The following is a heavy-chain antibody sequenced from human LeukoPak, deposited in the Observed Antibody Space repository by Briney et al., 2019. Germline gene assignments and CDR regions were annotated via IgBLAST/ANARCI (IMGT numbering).Heavy chain of an antibody. J-gene: IGHJ5*02. CDR2: IYYSGST. CDR3: ARSSDIVVVPAAELRFDP. CDR1: GGSISSYY. Sequence: SETLSLTCTVSGGSISSYYWSWIRQPPGKGLEWIGYIYYSGSTNYNPSLKSRVTISVDTSKNQFSLKLSSVTAADTAVYYCARSSDIVVVPAAELRFDPWGQGTLVTVSS. V-gene: IGHV4-59*01. D-gene: IGHD2-2*01.